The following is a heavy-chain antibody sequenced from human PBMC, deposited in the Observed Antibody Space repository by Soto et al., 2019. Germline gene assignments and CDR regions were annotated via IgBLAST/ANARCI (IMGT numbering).Heavy chain of an antibody. CDR1: GFTFSNYW. CDR3: ARVTETGHKKFDH. Sequence: EVQLVESGGGLVQPGGSLRLSCAASGFTFSNYWMNWVRQAPGKGLEWVANIKQDGSEKYYVDSVKGRFSISRDNAKNSLYLQMDSLRAEDTAVYYCARVTETGHKKFDHWGQGTLVTVSS. V-gene: IGHV3-7*05. CDR2: IKQDGSEK. J-gene: IGHJ4*02.